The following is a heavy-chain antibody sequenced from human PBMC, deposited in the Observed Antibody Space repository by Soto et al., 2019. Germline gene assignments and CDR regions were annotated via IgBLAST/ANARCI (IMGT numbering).Heavy chain of an antibody. J-gene: IGHJ4*02. D-gene: IGHD6-19*01. CDR2: MNPNSGNT. CDR1: GYTFTSYD. CDR3: ASAAVTGTAGLDF. V-gene: IGHV1-8*01. Sequence: GASVKVSCKASGYTFTSYDINWVRQATGQGLEWMGWMNPNSGNTGYAQKFQGRVTMTRNTSISTAYMGLSRLTSDDTAVYYCASAAVTGTAGLDFWGQGTQVTVS.